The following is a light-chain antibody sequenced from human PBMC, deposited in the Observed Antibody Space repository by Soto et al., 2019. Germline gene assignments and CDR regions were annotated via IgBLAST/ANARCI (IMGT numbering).Light chain of an antibody. V-gene: IGKV3-20*01. CDR3: QHYGSSSST. J-gene: IGKJ1*01. CDR2: AAS. Sequence: EIVLTQSPGTLSLSPGERATLSCRASQSISSSDLAWYQHIPGQASSLLIYAASSRATGIPVRFSGSGSGTEFTLSISRLEPEDFAVYYCQHYGSSSSTFGQGTKVEIK. CDR1: QSISSSD.